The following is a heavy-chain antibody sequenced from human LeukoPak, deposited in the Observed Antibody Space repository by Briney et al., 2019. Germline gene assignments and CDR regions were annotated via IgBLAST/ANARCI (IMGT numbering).Heavy chain of an antibody. D-gene: IGHD4-17*01. V-gene: IGHV4-38-2*02. CDR1: GYSISSGYY. CDR3: ARITVTTIYYYYGMDV. CDR2: IYHSGST. J-gene: IGHJ6*02. Sequence: SETLSLTCTVSGYSISSGYYWGWIRQPPGKGLEWIGSIYHSGSTYYNPSLKSRVTISVDTSKNQFSLKLSSVTAADTAVYYCARITVTTIYYYYGMDVWGQGTTVTVSS.